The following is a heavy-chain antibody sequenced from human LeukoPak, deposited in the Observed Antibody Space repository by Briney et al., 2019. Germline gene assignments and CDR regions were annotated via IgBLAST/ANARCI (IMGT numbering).Heavy chain of an antibody. CDR1: GFTFSSYW. CDR3: VKLWDY. V-gene: IGHV3-7*01. D-gene: IGHD2/OR15-2a*01. CDR2: IKPDGSEK. Sequence: GGSLRLSCAASGFTFSSYWRNWVRQAPGKGLEWVAYIKPDGSEKYYVDSVKGRFTISRDNAKNSLFLQMNSLRAEDTAVYYCVKLWDYWGQGTLVTVSS. J-gene: IGHJ4*02.